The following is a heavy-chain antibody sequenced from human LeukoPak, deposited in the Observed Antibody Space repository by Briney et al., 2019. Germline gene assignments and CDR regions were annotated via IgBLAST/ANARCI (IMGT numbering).Heavy chain of an antibody. V-gene: IGHV5-51*01. Sequence: GESLKISCKGSGYSFTSYWIGWVRQMPGKGLEWMGIIYPGDPDTRYSPSFQGQVTISADKSISTAYLQWSSLKASDTAMYYCARQHQLYYYGMDVWGQGTTVTVSS. CDR1: GYSFTSYW. D-gene: IGHD1-1*01. CDR2: IYPGDPDT. CDR3: ARQHQLYYYGMDV. J-gene: IGHJ6*02.